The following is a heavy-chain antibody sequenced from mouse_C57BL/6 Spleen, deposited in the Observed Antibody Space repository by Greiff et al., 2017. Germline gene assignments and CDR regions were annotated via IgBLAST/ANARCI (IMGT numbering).Heavy chain of an antibody. Sequence: QVQLQQPGAELVRPGSSVTLSCKASGYTFTSYWMDWVKQRPGQGLEWIGNIYPSDSETHYNQKFKDKATLTVDKSSSTAYMQLSSLTSEDSAVYYCARSSNYVGYWGQGTTLTVSS. CDR3: ARSSNYVGY. CDR2: IYPSDSET. J-gene: IGHJ2*01. D-gene: IGHD2-5*01. CDR1: GYTFTSYW. V-gene: IGHV1-61*01.